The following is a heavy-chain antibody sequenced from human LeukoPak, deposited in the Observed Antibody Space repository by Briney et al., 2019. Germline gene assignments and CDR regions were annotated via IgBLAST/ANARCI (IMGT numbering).Heavy chain of an antibody. V-gene: IGHV3-23*01. CDR2: ITGDSART. J-gene: IGHJ4*02. CDR1: GFTFSSYA. Sequence: GGSLRLSCADSGFTFSSYAMNWVRQAPGKGLEWVSAITGDSARTHYADSVKGRFTISRDNSKNMVYLQMNSLRAEDTAVYYCASAVRYFDWLYYFDYWGQGTLVTVSS. CDR3: ASAVRYFDWLYYFDY. D-gene: IGHD3-9*01.